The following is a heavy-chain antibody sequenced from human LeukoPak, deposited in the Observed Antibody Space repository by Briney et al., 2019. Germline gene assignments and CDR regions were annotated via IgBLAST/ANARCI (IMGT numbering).Heavy chain of an antibody. CDR1: GFTFSSYA. Sequence: GGSLRLSCAASGFTFSSYAMSWVRQAPGKGLEWVSAISGSGGSTYYADSVKGRFTISRDNSKNTLYLQMNSLRAEDTAVYYCARDTPHYDFWSGYPDAFDIWGQGTMVTVSS. V-gene: IGHV3-23*01. D-gene: IGHD3-3*01. J-gene: IGHJ3*02. CDR2: ISGSGGST. CDR3: ARDTPHYDFWSGYPDAFDI.